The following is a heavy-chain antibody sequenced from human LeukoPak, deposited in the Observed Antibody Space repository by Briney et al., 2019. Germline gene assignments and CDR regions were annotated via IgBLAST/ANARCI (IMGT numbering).Heavy chain of an antibody. CDR2: TYYRSKWYN. D-gene: IGHD6-19*01. CDR3: ARDFGTTGWHTFDY. V-gene: IGHV6-1*01. Sequence: SQTLSLTCVVSGDSVSSKNGAWNWIRQSPSRGLEWLGRTYYRSKWYNDYAESMEGRMTISQDTSKNQYSLHLNSVTPGATAVYYCARDFGTTGWHTFDYWGQGTLVTVSS. J-gene: IGHJ4*02. CDR1: GDSVSSKNGA.